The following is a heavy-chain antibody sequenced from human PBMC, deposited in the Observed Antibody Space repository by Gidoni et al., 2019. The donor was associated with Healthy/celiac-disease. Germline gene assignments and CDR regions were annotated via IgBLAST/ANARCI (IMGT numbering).Heavy chain of an antibody. D-gene: IGHD3-22*01. CDR2: ISYDGRNK. Sequence: QGQLAESGGGGVQPGRSLRLAWAASGCTCSRYAMPWVRQAPGKGLRWVAVISYDGRNKYYASSVMGRFTISRDNSTNTLFLQLNSLRAEDTAVYYCARDRYYYDSSGFDFGAFDIWGQGTMATVSS. CDR1: GCTCSRYA. CDR3: ARDRYYYDSSGFDFGAFDI. V-gene: IGHV3-30*04. J-gene: IGHJ3*02.